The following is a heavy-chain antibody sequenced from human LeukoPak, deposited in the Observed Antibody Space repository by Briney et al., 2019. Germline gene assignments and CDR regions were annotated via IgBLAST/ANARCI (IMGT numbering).Heavy chain of an antibody. CDR3: ARLSRSRKRGSTSGVEY. Sequence: GEFLKISCKGSGYSFSNYWIAWVHQMPGKGLEWMGIIFPGDSETSYSPSFRGQVIISADRSINTAYLQWNSLKASDTAMYYCARLSRSRKRGSTSGVEYRGQGTLVSVSS. D-gene: IGHD3-10*01. CDR2: IFPGDSET. V-gene: IGHV5-51*07. J-gene: IGHJ4*02. CDR1: GYSFSNYW.